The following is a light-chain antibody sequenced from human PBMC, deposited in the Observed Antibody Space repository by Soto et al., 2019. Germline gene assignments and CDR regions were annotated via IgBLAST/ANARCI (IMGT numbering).Light chain of an antibody. CDR1: SSDVGGYDY. CDR3: SSYAGSNNLV. CDR2: EVN. V-gene: IGLV2-8*01. Sequence: QSARTQPPSASGSPGQSVTDSCTGTSSDVGGYDYVSWYQHHPGKAPKLMIYEVNKRPSGVPDRFSGSKSGNTASLTVSGLQAEDEADYYCSSYAGSNNLVFGGATKLTVL. J-gene: IGLJ3*02.